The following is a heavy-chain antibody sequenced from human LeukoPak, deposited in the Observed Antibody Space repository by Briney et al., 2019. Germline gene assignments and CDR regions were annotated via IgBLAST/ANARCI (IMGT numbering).Heavy chain of an antibody. Sequence: SVKVSCKASGGTFISYAISWVRQAPGQGLEWMGGIIPIFGTANYAQKFQGRVTITADESTSTAYMGLSSLRSEDTAVYYCARSYCTNGVCYTNYFDYWGQGTLVTVSS. D-gene: IGHD2-8*01. CDR3: ARSYCTNGVCYTNYFDY. CDR1: GGTFISYA. J-gene: IGHJ4*02. V-gene: IGHV1-69*13. CDR2: IIPIFGTA.